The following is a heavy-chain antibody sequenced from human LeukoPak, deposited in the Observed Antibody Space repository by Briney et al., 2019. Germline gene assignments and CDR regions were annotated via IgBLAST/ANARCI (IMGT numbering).Heavy chain of an antibody. CDR2: INSDGSST. D-gene: IGHD1-26*01. Sequence: GSLRLSCAASGFTFSSYWMHWVRQAPGKGLVWVSRINSDGSSTSCADSVKGRFTISRDNAKNTLYLQMNSLRVEDTAVYYCARVRSGSSAGNYGMDVWGQGTTVTVSS. J-gene: IGHJ6*02. CDR1: GFTFSSYW. CDR3: ARVRSGSSAGNYGMDV. V-gene: IGHV3-74*01.